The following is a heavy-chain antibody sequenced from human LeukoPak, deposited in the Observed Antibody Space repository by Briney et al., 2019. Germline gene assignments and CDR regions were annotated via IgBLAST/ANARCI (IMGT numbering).Heavy chain of an antibody. J-gene: IGHJ4*02. CDR3: ARADRYSGSIDY. Sequence: SETLSLTCAVYGGSFSGYYWNWIRRPPGKGLEWIGEIDDAGTTNYNPSLKSRVTISVDTSKNQFSLKLSSVTAADTAVYYCARADRYSGSIDYWGQGTLVTVSS. CDR1: GGSFSGYY. V-gene: IGHV4-34*01. D-gene: IGHD1-26*01. CDR2: IDDAGTT.